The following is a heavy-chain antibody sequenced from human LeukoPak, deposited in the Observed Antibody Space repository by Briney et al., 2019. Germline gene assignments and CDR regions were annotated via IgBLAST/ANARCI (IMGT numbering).Heavy chain of an antibody. Sequence: GRSLRLSCAASGFTFDDYAMHWVRQAPGKGLEWVSGISWNSGSIGYADSVKGRFTISRDNAKNSLYLQMNSLRAEDTALYYCAKDTGSSVQNGMDVWGQGTTVTVSS. CDR3: AKDTGSSVQNGMDV. J-gene: IGHJ6*02. CDR2: ISWNSGSI. D-gene: IGHD6-19*01. V-gene: IGHV3-9*01. CDR1: GFTFDDYA.